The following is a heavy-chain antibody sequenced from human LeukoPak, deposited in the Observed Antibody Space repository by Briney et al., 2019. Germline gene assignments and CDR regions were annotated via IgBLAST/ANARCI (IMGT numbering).Heavy chain of an antibody. CDR3: ARRMVGGIAAAGTIDY. Sequence: PSETQSLSCTVSGGSISSGNYYWDWIRQPPGKGLEWIGSIYYSGSTYYNPSLKSRVTISVDTSKNQFSLKLSSVTAADTAVYYCARRMVGGIAAAGTIDYSGQGTLVTVSS. CDR1: GGSISSGNYY. V-gene: IGHV4-39*01. D-gene: IGHD6-13*01. J-gene: IGHJ4*02. CDR2: IYYSGST.